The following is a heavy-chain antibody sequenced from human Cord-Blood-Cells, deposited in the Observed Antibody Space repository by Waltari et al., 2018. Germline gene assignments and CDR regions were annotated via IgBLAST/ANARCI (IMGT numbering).Heavy chain of an antibody. Sequence: EVQLVESGGGFSQPGGSLGIVCAAPGFSFCSNSTSWVRQAPGKGLEWVSVIYSGGSTYYADSVKGRFTISRDNSKNTLYLQMNSLRAEDTAVYYCAREDSSSWYWGQGTLVTVSS. CDR3: AREDSSSWY. V-gene: IGHV3-53*01. J-gene: IGHJ4*02. D-gene: IGHD6-13*01. CDR2: IYSGGST. CDR1: GFSFCSNS.